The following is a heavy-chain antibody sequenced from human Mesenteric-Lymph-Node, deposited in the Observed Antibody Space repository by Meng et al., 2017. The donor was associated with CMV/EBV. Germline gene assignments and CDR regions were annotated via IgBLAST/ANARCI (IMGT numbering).Heavy chain of an antibody. V-gene: IGHV3-30*02. CDR1: GFSFSNYG. CDR2: IRFDGSDE. Sequence: GGSLRLSCAASGFSFSNYGMHWIRQAPGEGLEWVAFIRFDGSDENSADFVKGRFTISRDNSKNTLYLQMNRLRAEDTAFYYCAKDSGFWSPDYWGQGTLVTVSS. D-gene: IGHD3-3*01. J-gene: IGHJ4*02. CDR3: AKDSGFWSPDY.